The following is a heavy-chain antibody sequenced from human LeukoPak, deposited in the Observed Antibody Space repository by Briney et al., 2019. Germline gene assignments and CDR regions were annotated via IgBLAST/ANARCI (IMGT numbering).Heavy chain of an antibody. CDR3: AKDLSSSSWYVGNFDY. D-gene: IGHD6-13*01. J-gene: IGHJ4*02. V-gene: IGHV3-30*18. CDR1: GFTFSSYG. CDR2: ISYDGSNK. Sequence: GGSLRLSCAASGFTFSSYGMHWVRQAPGKGLEWVAVISYDGSNKYYADSVKGRFTISRDNSKNTLYLQMNSLGAEGTAVYYCAKDLSSSSWYVGNFDYWGQGTLVTVSS.